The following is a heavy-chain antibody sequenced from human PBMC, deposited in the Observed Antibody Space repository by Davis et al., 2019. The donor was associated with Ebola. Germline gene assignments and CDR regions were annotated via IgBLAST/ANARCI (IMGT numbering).Heavy chain of an antibody. V-gene: IGHV4-59*01. D-gene: IGHD6-19*01. CDR3: AREDSSGWYVTDY. CDR2: IYYSGST. J-gene: IGHJ4*02. CDR1: GESFNDYY. Sequence: SETLSLTCAVYGESFNDYYWSWIRQPPGKGLEWIGYIYYSGSTNYNPSFKSRVTISLDTSKNRFSLKLSSVTAADTAVYFCAREDSSGWYVTDYWGQGTLVTVSS.